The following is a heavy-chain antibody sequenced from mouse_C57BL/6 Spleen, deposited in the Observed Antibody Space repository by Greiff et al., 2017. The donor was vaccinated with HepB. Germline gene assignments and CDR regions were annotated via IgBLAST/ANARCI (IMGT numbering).Heavy chain of an antibody. CDR1: GYTFTDYY. Sequence: EVQLQQSGPELVKPGASVKISCKASGYTFTDYYMNWVKQSHGKSLEWIGDINPNNGGTSYNQKFKGKATLTVDKSSSTAYMELRSLTSEDSAVYYCARALRYDYDEGGYAMDYWGQGTSVTVSS. V-gene: IGHV1-26*01. D-gene: IGHD2-4*01. CDR2: INPNNGGT. J-gene: IGHJ4*01. CDR3: ARALRYDYDEGGYAMDY.